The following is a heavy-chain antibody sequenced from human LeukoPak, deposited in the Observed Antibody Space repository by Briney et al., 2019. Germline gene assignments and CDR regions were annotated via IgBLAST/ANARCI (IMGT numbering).Heavy chain of an antibody. CDR1: GFTYSSYG. D-gene: IGHD2-2*01. V-gene: IGHV3-33*01. CDR2: MWYDGSNK. CDR3: ARGDQLLLD. J-gene: IGHJ4*02. Sequence: YPGGSLRLSCAASGFTYSSYGMHWVRQAPGKGLEGVAVMWYDGSNKYYADSVKGRFTISRDNSKNTLYLQMNSLRVEDTAVYYGARGDQLLLDWGQGTLVTVSS.